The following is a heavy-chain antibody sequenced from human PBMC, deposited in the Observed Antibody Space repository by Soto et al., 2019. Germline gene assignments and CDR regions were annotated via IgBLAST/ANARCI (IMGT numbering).Heavy chain of an antibody. Sequence: SETLSLTCTVSGASFTDGSLFWGWIRQSPGKGVEWIASTYIGGMTYYNPSLRSRVTISVDTSKSQFSLRLNSVTAADTAVYYCARGLSGYYDSSGYYFWFDPWGQGTLVTVSS. CDR3: ARGLSGYYDSSGYYFWFDP. J-gene: IGHJ5*02. D-gene: IGHD3-22*01. V-gene: IGHV4-39*07. CDR1: GASFTDGSLF. CDR2: TYIGGMT.